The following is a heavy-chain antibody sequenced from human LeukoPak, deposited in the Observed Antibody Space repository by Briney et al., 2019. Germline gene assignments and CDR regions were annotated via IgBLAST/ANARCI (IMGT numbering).Heavy chain of an antibody. V-gene: IGHV3-11*06. J-gene: IGHJ4*02. CDR3: ARESRATGYNLFDD. CDR1: GFTFSDYY. CDR2: ISSGSSST. Sequence: PGGSLRLSCAASGFTFSDYYMSWIRQAPGKGLEWVSYISSGSSSTNYADSVEGRFTISRDNAKNSLYLQMNSLRAEDTAVYYCARESRATGYNLFDDWGQGTLVTVSS. D-gene: IGHD1-26*01.